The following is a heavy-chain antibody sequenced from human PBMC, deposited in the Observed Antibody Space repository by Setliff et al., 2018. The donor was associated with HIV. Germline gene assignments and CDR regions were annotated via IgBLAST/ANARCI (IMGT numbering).Heavy chain of an antibody. D-gene: IGHD3-22*01. V-gene: IGHV3-20*04. Sequence: GGSLRLSCAASGFTFDDYGMTWVRQAPGKGLEWLSGISWQGGSTGYADSVKGRFTISRDNAKNSLYLQMNSLRAEDTAVYYCAKIQNPQGYYYDSSGYYPHPGSPDYWGQGTLVTVST. CDR3: AKIQNPQGYYYDSSGYYPHPGSPDY. CDR2: ISWQGGST. CDR1: GFTFDDYG. J-gene: IGHJ4*02.